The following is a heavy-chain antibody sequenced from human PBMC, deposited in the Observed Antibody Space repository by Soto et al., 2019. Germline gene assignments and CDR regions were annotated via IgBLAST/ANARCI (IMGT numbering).Heavy chain of an antibody. D-gene: IGHD3-22*01. J-gene: IGHJ4*02. CDR1: DGSISSGAYY. CDR2: IYYSGST. CDR3: ARGSYYYDSIGYYHY. Sequence: SQLMSLNCTVADGSISSGAYYRRWIRQPPGKGLEWIGYIYYSGSTYYNPSLKSRVTISVDTSKNQFSLKLSSVTAADTAVYFCARGSYYYDSIGYYHYWGQGTLVTVSS. V-gene: IGHV4-30-4*01.